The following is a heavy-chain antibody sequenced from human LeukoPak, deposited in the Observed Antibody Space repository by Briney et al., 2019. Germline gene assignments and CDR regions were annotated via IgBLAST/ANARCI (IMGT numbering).Heavy chain of an antibody. J-gene: IGHJ4*02. CDR3: ACGTMTTGTYSFDT. D-gene: IGHD4-17*01. Sequence: SETLSLTYSLYGGYVRCYHWSSIRQPPGKGLEWIGGINHSGSTNYNPSLKSRVTISVDTSKNQFSLKLSSVTAADTAVYYCACGTMTTGTYSFDTWGQGTLVTVSS. CDR2: INHSGST. CDR1: GGYVRCYH. V-gene: IGHV4-34*01.